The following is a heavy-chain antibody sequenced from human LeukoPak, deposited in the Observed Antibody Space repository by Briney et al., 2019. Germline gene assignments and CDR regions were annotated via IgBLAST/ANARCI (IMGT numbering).Heavy chain of an antibody. D-gene: IGHD5-18*01. V-gene: IGHV4-59*12. CDR3: ARAPKKLVATYDIGGGRHRGYSHGPNYFDY. CDR2: IYYSGST. Sequence: SETLSLTCTVSGGSISSYYWSWIRQPPGKGLEWIGYIYYSGSTNYNPSLKSRVTISVDTSKNQFSLKLSSVTAADTAVYYCARAPKKLVATYDIGGGRHRGYSHGPNYFDYWGQGTLVTVSS. J-gene: IGHJ4*02. CDR1: GGSISSYY.